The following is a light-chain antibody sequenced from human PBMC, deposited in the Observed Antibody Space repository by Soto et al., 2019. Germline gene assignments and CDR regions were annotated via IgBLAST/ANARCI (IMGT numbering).Light chain of an antibody. V-gene: IGKV3-11*01. CDR1: QSVSSY. J-gene: IGKJ5*01. Sequence: IVLSQSPSTLSLSPGERATLSCRASQSVSSYLAWYQQKPGQAPRLLIYDASNRATGIPARFSGSGSGTEFTLTISSLEPEDFAVYYCQQRSNWPSITFGQGTRLEIK. CDR2: DAS. CDR3: QQRSNWPSIT.